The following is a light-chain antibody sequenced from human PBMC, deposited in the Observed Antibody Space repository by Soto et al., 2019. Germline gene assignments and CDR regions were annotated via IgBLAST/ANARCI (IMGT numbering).Light chain of an antibody. CDR2: GAS. CDR1: QSVSNNY. V-gene: IGKV3-20*01. J-gene: IGKJ5*01. CDR3: QQYGSSST. Sequence: EIVLTQSPGTLSLSPGERATLSCRTSQSVSNNYLAWYQQKPGQAPRLLIYGASSRATGIPGRFSGSGSGTDFTLTISRLEPDDFAVYYCQQYGSSSTFGQGTRLEIK.